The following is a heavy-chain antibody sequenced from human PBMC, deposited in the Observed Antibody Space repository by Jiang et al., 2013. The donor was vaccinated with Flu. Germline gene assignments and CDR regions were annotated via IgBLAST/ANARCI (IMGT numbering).Heavy chain of an antibody. CDR2: IWHDGSNR. J-gene: IGHJ4*02. CDR1: GFSFNYYG. D-gene: IGHD2-2*01. CDR3: ATLRGSTYDTYLMDS. V-gene: IGHV3-30*02. Sequence: VQLVESGGGVVQPGESLRLSCAASGFSFNYYGMYWVRQAPGKGLEWVASIWHDGSNRYYADSVKGRFIISRDNSKNTLYVQMNSLRVEDTAVYYCATLRGSTYDTYLMDSWGQGTLVSVSS.